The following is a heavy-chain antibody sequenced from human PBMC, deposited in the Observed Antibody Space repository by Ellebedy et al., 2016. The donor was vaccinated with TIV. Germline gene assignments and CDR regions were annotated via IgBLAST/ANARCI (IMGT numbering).Heavy chain of an antibody. V-gene: IGHV3-7*01. CDR2: INQGGGVK. Sequence: GESLKISCAASGFAFPGYWMGWVRKAPGKGLEWVANINQGGGVKYYVDSVKGRFTISRDNAKNSLYLQMNSLRAEDTAVYYCATDGSYGDYRSPTHAFVFWGQGTMVSVAS. J-gene: IGHJ3*01. CDR1: GFAFPGYW. D-gene: IGHD4-17*01. CDR3: ATDGSYGDYRSPTHAFVF.